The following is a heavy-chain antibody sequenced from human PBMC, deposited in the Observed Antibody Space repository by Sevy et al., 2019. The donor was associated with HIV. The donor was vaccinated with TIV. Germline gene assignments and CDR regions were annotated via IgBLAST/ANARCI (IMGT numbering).Heavy chain of an antibody. J-gene: IGHJ3*02. CDR2: IYSGGST. Sequence: GSLRLSCAASGFTVSSNYMSWVRQAPGKGLEWVSVIYSGGSTYYADSVKGRFTISRDNSKNTLYLQMNSLRAEDTAVYYCARERRRRYYDTSGYYAFDIWGQGTMVTVSS. D-gene: IGHD3-22*01. V-gene: IGHV3-53*01. CDR3: ARERRRRYYDTSGYYAFDI. CDR1: GFTVSSNY.